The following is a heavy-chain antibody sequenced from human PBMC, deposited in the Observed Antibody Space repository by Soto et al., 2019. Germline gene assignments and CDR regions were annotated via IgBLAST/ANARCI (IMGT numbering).Heavy chain of an antibody. V-gene: IGHV3-30*18. CDR1: GFTFSSYG. CDR3: AKVVGGWYPTYDS. J-gene: IGHJ4*02. D-gene: IGHD6-19*01. Sequence: QVQLVESGGGVVQPGRSLRLSCAASGFTFSSYGMHWVRQAPGKGLEWVAVISYDGSNKYYADSVKGRFTISRDNSKNTLYLQMNSLRAEDTAVYYCAKVVGGWYPTYDSGGQGTLVTVSS. CDR2: ISYDGSNK.